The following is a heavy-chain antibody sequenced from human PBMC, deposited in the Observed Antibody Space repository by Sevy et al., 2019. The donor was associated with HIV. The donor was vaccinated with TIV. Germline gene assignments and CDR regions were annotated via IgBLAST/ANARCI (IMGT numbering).Heavy chain of an antibody. Sequence: GGSLRLSCAASGFTFSSYAMSWVRQAPGKGLEWVSAISGSGGSTYYAHSVKGRFTISRDNSKNTLYLQMNSLRAEDTAVYYCAKTFDDYVWGSYRYLNWYYFDYWGQGTLVTVSS. CDR1: GFTFSSYA. CDR3: AKTFDDYVWGSYRYLNWYYFDY. D-gene: IGHD3-16*02. V-gene: IGHV3-23*01. CDR2: ISGSGGST. J-gene: IGHJ4*02.